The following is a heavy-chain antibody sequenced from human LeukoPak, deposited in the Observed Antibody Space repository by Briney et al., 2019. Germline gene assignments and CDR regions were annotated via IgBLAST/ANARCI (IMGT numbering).Heavy chain of an antibody. Sequence: GGSLRLSCAASGFTFSDYTMGWIRQAPGKGLEWISSISSSGNVIFYADSVKGRFTISWDNAKSSLYLQMSSLRAEDTAVYYCARRLGAWGQGTLVTVSS. D-gene: IGHD7-27*01. CDR2: ISSSGNVI. J-gene: IGHJ5*02. CDR3: ARRLGA. CDR1: GFTFSDYT. V-gene: IGHV3-11*01.